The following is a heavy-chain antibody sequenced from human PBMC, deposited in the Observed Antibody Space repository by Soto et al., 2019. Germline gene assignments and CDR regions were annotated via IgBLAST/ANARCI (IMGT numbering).Heavy chain of an antibody. J-gene: IGHJ5*02. CDR1: GYTFTSYG. V-gene: IGHV1-18*01. CDR2: ISAYNGNT. D-gene: IGHD3-3*01. Sequence: ASVKVSCKASGYTFTSYGISWARQAPGQGLEWMGWISAYNGNTNYAQKLQGRVTMTTDTSTSTAYMELRSLRSDDTAVYYCARSYYDFWSGYCSSPGFDPWGQGTQVTVSS. CDR3: ARSYYDFWSGYCSSPGFDP.